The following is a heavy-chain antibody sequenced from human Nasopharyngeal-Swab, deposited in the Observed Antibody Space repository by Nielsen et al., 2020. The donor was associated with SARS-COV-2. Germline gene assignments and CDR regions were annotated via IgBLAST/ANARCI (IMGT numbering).Heavy chain of an antibody. V-gene: IGHV4-39*01. J-gene: IGHJ5*02. CDR3: ASYYYDSSDYSYWFDP. CDR2: FSYSGTT. Sequence: SETLSLTCTVSGDSISSNSYYWGWIRQSPGKGLEWIGSFSYSGTTYFNPSLKSRVTISVDTSKNQFSVKLSSVTAADTAVYYCASYYYDSSDYSYWFDPWGQGTRV. D-gene: IGHD3-22*01. CDR1: GDSISSNSYY.